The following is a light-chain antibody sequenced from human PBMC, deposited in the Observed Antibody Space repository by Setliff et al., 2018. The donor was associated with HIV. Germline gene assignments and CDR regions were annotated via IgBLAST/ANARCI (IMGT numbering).Light chain of an antibody. V-gene: IGLV2-14*03. CDR2: DVS. CDR1: SSDVGGYNY. CDR3: SSYTSSSPF. Sequence: QSALAQPASVSGSPGQSITISCTGTSSDVGGYNYVSWYQQHPGKAPKLMIYDVSNRPSGVSNRFSGPKSGNTASLTISGLQAEDEADYYCSSYTSSSPFFGTGTKATVL. J-gene: IGLJ1*01.